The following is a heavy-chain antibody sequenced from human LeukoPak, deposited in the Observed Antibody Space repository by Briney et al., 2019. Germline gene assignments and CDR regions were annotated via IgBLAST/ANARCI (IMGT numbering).Heavy chain of an antibody. Sequence: GGSLRLSCAASGFTFSSYSMNWVRQAPGKGLEWVSYISSSSSTIYYADSVKGRFTISRDNAKNSLYLQMNSLRAEDTAVYYCASGERSYSSSWYLYWGQGTLVTVSS. V-gene: IGHV3-48*01. CDR3: ASGERSYSSSWYLY. J-gene: IGHJ4*02. D-gene: IGHD6-13*01. CDR2: ISSSSSTI. CDR1: GFTFSSYS.